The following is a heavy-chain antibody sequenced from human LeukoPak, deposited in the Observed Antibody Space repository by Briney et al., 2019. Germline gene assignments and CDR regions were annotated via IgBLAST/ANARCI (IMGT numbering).Heavy chain of an antibody. J-gene: IGHJ4*02. CDR1: GYSFTSYW. V-gene: IGHV5-51*01. D-gene: IGHD2-2*01. Sequence: GESLKISCKGSGYSFTSYWISRVRQMPGKGLEWMGIIYPGDSDTRYSPSFQGQVTISADKSISTAYLQWSSLKASDTAMYYCATLPWGYCSSTSCYFSYFDYWGQGTLVTVSS. CDR3: ATLPWGYCSSTSCYFSYFDY. CDR2: IYPGDSDT.